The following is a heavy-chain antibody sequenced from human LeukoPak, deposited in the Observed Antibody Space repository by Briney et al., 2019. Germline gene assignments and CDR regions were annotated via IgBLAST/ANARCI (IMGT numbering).Heavy chain of an antibody. CDR1: GFTFSSYG. D-gene: IGHD3-16*01. Sequence: PGGSLRLSCAASGFTFSSYGMHWVRQAPGKGPEWVGVIGHDGTSIYYADSVQGRFTISRDNSKNTLYLEMNSLSGEDTALYYCAKDHVTWGNRYFDHWGQGTMGTVSS. CDR2: IGHDGTSI. J-gene: IGHJ4*02. CDR3: AKDHVTWGNRYFDH. V-gene: IGHV3-30*02.